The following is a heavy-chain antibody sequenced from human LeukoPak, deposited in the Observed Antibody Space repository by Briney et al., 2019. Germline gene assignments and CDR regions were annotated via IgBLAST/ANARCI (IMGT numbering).Heavy chain of an antibody. V-gene: IGHV3-30-3*01. J-gene: IGHJ5*02. Sequence: GGSLRLSCAASGFTFSSYAMHWVRQAPGKGLEWVAVISYDGGNKYYVDSVKGRFTISRDNSKNTLYLQMNSLRAEDTAVYYCARSIMVFGVARGLGDWFDPWGQGILVTVSS. CDR3: ARSIMVFGVARGLGDWFDP. CDR1: GFTFSSYA. D-gene: IGHD3-3*01. CDR2: ISYDGGNK.